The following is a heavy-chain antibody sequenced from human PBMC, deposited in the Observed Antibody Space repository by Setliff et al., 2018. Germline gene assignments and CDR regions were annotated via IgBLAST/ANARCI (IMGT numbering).Heavy chain of an antibody. CDR3: AGGYPSNFDY. CDR1: GFTFSSYA. Sequence: GGSLRLSCAASGFTFSSYAMSWVRQAPGKGLEWVSAISGSGGSTYYADSVKGRFTISRDNSKNTLYLQLNSLRAEDAAIYYCAGGYPSNFDYWGQGTLVTVSS. J-gene: IGHJ4*02. D-gene: IGHD3-22*01. V-gene: IGHV3-23*01. CDR2: ISGSGGST.